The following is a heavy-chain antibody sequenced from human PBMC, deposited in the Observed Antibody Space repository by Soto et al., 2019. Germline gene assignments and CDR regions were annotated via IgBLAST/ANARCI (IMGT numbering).Heavy chain of an antibody. D-gene: IGHD6-13*01. CDR3: VKXMGQSAVGIRYPYGLDV. CDR2: LSSNGIGT. J-gene: IGHJ6*02. Sequence: RGSLRLSCSVSGFTVGGFGMHWVRQAPGKGLEHVSTLSSNGIGTYYADSVKGRFTFSRDTSKNTLYLQMSSLRSEDTAVYYCVKXMGQSAVGIRYPYGLDVWGLGTTVTVSS. V-gene: IGHV3-64D*06. CDR1: GFTVGGFG.